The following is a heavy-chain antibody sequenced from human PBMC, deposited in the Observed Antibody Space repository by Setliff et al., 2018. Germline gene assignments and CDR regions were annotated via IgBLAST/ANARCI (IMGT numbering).Heavy chain of an antibody. CDR3: AGDPPGPHLVYTY. D-gene: IGHD3-16*01. CDR1: GFTFSSYW. V-gene: IGHV3-7*03. J-gene: IGHJ4*02. Sequence: HPGGSLRLSCADSGFTFSSYWMSWVRQAPGKGLEWVANIKEDGSDKYYADSVKGRFTISRDNSKNTLYLQMNGLRAEDTAIYYCAGDPPGPHLVYTYWGQGALVTVSS. CDR2: IKEDGSDK.